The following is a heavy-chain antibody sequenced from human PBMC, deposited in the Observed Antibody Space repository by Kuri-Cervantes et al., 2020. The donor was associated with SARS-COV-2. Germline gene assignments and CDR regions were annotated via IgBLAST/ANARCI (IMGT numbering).Heavy chain of an antibody. D-gene: IGHD6-19*01. CDR3: ARDLVDSSGWSNYYYYYGMDV. J-gene: IGHJ6*02. Sequence: GGSLRLSCAASGFTFSDYYMSWIRQAPGKGLEWVSYISSSSSYTNYADSVKGRFTISRDNAKNSLYLQMNSLRAEDTAVYYCARDLVDSSGWSNYYYYYGMDVWGQGTTVTFSS. CDR1: GFTFSDYY. V-gene: IGHV3-11*06. CDR2: ISSSSSYT.